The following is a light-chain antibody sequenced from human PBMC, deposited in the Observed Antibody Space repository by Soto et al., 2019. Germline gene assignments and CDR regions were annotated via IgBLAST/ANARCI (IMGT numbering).Light chain of an antibody. CDR1: QGISTS. J-gene: IGKJ3*01. CDR3: QQTTSFPLT. V-gene: IGKV1-12*01. CDR2: PAS. Sequence: DIQMTQSPSSVSASVGDGVTITCRASQGISTSLAWFQQKPGKAPKLLIYPASTLQDDVPSRFSGSGSGTDFPLTVSSLQPEDFATYFCQQTTSFPLTFGPGTKVDFK.